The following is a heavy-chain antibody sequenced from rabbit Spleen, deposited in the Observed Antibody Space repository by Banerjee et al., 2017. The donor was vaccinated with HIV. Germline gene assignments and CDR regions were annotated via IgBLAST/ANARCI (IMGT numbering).Heavy chain of an antibody. CDR2: IAGSSSGFT. CDR1: GFSFSSSDY. J-gene: IGHJ4*01. D-gene: IGHD6-1*01. CDR3: ARGPNTVGVGYAVYFNL. Sequence: QSLEESGGDLVKPGASLTLSCTASGFSFSSSDYMCWVRQAPGKGLEWISCIAGSSSGFTYSATWAKGRFTCSKTSSTTVTLQLNSLTAADTATYFCARGPNTVGVGYAVYFNLWGQGTLVTVS. V-gene: IGHV1S40*01.